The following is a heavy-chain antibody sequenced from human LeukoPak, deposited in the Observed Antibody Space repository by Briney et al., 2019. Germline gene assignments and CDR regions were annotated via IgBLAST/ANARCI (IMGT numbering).Heavy chain of an antibody. V-gene: IGHV4-39*01. CDR1: GGSISSSSYY. J-gene: IGHJ5*02. CDR3: ASSDP. CDR2: IYYSGST. Sequence: SETLSLTCTVSGGSISSSSYYWGWIRQPPGKGLEWIGSIYYSGSTYYNPSLKSRVTISVDTSKNQFSLKLSSVTAADTAVYYCASSDPWGQGTLVTVSP.